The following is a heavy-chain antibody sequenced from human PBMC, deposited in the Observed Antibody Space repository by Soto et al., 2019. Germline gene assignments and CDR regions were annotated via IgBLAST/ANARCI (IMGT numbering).Heavy chain of an antibody. CDR3: ARFYYDSSGYLPSPYYYYYGMDV. D-gene: IGHD3-22*01. Sequence: GRSMRLSCTASGFTFSSHCMTWVRQAPGSGLEWVANIKQDGSEKYYVDSVKGRFTISRDNAKNSLYLQMNSLRAEDTAVYYCARFYYDSSGYLPSPYYYYYGMDVWGQGT. CDR2: IKQDGSEK. V-gene: IGHV3-7*04. CDR1: GFTFSSHC. J-gene: IGHJ6*02.